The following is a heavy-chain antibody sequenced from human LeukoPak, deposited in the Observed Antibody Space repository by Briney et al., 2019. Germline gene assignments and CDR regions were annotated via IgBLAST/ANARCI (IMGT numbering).Heavy chain of an antibody. J-gene: IGHJ4*02. CDR2: INHSGST. D-gene: IGHD2-2*01. V-gene: IGHV4-34*01. Sequence: SETLSLTCAVYGGSFSGYYWSWIRQPPGKGLEWIGEINHSGSTNYNPSLKSRVTISVDTSKNQFSLKLSSVTAADTAVYYCAKAKDIVVGYYFDYWGQGTLVTVSS. CDR1: GGSFSGYY. CDR3: AKAKDIVVGYYFDY.